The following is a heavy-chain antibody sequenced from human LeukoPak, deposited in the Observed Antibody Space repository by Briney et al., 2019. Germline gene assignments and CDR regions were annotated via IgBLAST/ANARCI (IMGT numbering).Heavy chain of an antibody. CDR3: ARDQVEGYCSSTSCRYWYFDL. CDR1: GGSISSGDYY. CDR2: IYHSGST. V-gene: IGHV4-30-2*01. Sequence: SETLSLTCTVSGGSISSGDYYWSWIRQPPGKGLEWIGYIYHSGSTYYNPSLKSRVTISVDRSKNQFSLKLSSVTAADTAVYYCARDQVEGYCSSTSCRYWYFDLWGRGTLVTVSS. J-gene: IGHJ2*01. D-gene: IGHD2-2*01.